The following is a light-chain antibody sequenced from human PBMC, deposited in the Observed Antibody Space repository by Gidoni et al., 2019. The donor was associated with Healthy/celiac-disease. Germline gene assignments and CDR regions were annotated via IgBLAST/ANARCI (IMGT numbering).Light chain of an antibody. CDR1: QSISIY. CDR2: AAS. V-gene: IGKV1-39*01. Sequence: DIQMTQSPSSLAASVGDRVTITCRASQSISIYLNWYQQKPGKVPKLLIYAASSLQSGVPSRFSGSGSGTDFTLTISSLQPEDFATYYCQQSYSTPITFGQGTRLEIK. J-gene: IGKJ5*01. CDR3: QQSYSTPIT.